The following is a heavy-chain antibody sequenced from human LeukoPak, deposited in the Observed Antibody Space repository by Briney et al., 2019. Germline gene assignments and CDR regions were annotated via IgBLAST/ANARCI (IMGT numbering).Heavy chain of an antibody. J-gene: IGHJ4*02. CDR1: GGSISSGDYY. D-gene: IGHD3-3*01. CDR3: ARARDRFTSVY. CDR2: IYYSGST. V-gene: IGHV4-30-4*01. Sequence: SETLSLTCTVSGGSISSGDYYWSWIRRPPGKGLEWIGYIYYSGSTYYNPSLKSRVTISEDTSKNQFSLKLSSVTAADTAVYYCARARDRFTSVYWGQGTLVTVSS.